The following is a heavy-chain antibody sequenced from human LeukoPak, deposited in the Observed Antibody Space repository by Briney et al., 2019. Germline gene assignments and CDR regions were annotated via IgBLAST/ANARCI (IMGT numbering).Heavy chain of an antibody. CDR2: INPNSGGT. V-gene: IGHV1-2*02. CDR3: ARDGVGYYDSSGYCYFQH. Sequence: ASVKDSCKASGYTFTGYYMHWVRQAPGQGLEWMGWINPNSGGTNYAQKFQGRVTMTRDTSISTAYMELSRLRSDDTAVYYCARDGVGYYDSSGYCYFQHWGQGTLVTVSS. D-gene: IGHD3-22*01. J-gene: IGHJ1*01. CDR1: GYTFTGYY.